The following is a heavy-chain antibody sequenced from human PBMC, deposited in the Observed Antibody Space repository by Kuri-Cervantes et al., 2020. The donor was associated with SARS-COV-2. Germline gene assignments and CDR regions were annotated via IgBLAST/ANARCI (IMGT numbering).Heavy chain of an antibody. CDR3: ARTRFLEWSYIQH. J-gene: IGHJ1*01. CDR1: GGSVSSGSYY. CDR2: IYYSVST. Sequence: SETLSPTFTVSGGSVSSGSYYWSWIRQPPGKGLEWIGYIYYSVSTNYNPSLKSRVTISVDTSKNQFSLKLSSVTAADTAVYYCARTRFLEWSYIQHWGQGTLVTVSS. V-gene: IGHV4-61*01. D-gene: IGHD3-3*01.